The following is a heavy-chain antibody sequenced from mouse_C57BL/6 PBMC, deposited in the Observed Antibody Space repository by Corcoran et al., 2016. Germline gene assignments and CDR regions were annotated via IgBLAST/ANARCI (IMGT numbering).Heavy chain of an antibody. CDR2: INPNNGAT. J-gene: IGHJ2*01. D-gene: IGHD1-1*01. CDR1: GYTFTDSN. CDR3: ARRSPYYYGSRPFDY. V-gene: IGHV1-18*01. Sequence: EVQLQQSGPELVKPGASVKIPCKASGYTFTDSNIDWVKQSHGKSLEGIGDINPNNGATIYNQKFKGKATLTVDKSSSTAYMELRSLTSEDTAVYCCARRSPYYYGSRPFDYWGQDTTLTVSS.